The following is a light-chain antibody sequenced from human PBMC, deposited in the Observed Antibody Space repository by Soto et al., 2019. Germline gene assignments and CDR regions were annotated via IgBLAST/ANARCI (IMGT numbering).Light chain of an antibody. CDR3: QQYDYWPPYT. J-gene: IGKJ2*01. V-gene: IGKV3-15*01. CDR2: GAS. Sequence: EIVMTQSPATLSVSPGERATLSCRASQSVGSNLAWYQQKYGQAPRLLIYGASTRATGIPARFSGSGSGTEFTLTIGSLQSEDFAVYYCQQYDYWPPYTFGRGTKLEIK. CDR1: QSVGSN.